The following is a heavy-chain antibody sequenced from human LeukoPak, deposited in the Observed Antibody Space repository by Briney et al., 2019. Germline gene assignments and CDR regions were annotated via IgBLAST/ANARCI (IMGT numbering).Heavy chain of an antibody. J-gene: IGHJ6*02. Sequence: PSETLSLTCAVYGGSFSGYYWSWIRQPPGKGLEWIGEINHSGSTNYNPSLKSRVTISVDTSKNQFSLKLSSVTAADTAVYYCARDSSSWYPDYGMDVWGQGTTVTVSS. D-gene: IGHD6-13*01. V-gene: IGHV4-34*01. CDR2: INHSGST. CDR1: GGSFSGYY. CDR3: ARDSSSWYPDYGMDV.